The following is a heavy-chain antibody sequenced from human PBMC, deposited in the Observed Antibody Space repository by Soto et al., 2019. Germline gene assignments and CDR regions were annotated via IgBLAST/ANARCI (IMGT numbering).Heavy chain of an antibody. V-gene: IGHV1-69*01. CDR3: ERFFRGNTAYDAFDI. CDR1: GGTFSSYA. J-gene: IGHJ3*02. D-gene: IGHD5-18*01. CDR2: IIPIFGTA. Sequence: QVQLVQSGAEVKKPGSSVKVSCKASGGTFSSYAISWVRQAPGQGLEWMGGIIPIFGTANYAQKFQGRVTITADESTSTAYMELSSLRSEDTAVYYGERFFRGNTAYDAFDIWGQGTMVTVSS.